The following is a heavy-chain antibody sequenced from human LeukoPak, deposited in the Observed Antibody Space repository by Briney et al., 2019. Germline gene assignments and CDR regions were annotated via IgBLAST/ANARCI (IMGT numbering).Heavy chain of an antibody. CDR3: ARGRGSPYYVEAFDV. CDR2: LYYSGST. CDR1: GASFTSHY. J-gene: IGHJ3*01. V-gene: IGHV4-59*11. D-gene: IGHD3-22*01. Sequence: PSETLSLTCSVSGASFTSHYWGWIRQPPGKGPEWIGHLYYSGSTTYNPSLESRVTMSVGTSRKQISLKLNSVAAADTAVYYCARGRGSPYYVEAFDVWGQGTVVTVSS.